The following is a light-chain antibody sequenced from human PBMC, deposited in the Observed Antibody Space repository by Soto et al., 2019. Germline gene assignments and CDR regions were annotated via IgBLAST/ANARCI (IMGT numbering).Light chain of an antibody. CDR3: QQYSTWPT. CDR2: GAS. V-gene: IGKV3D-15*01. Sequence: EIVMTQSPATLSVSPGERATLSCRASQSVTSYLAWYQQRPGQAPRLLIYGASNRATGIPARFSGSGSGTESLLIISRLQSDVFAFYCYQQYSTWPTFGGGTKVEIK. J-gene: IGKJ4*01. CDR1: QSVTSY.